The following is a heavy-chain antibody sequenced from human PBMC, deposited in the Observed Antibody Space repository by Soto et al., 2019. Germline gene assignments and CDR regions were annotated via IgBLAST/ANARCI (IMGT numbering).Heavy chain of an antibody. CDR2: ISAYNGNT. J-gene: IGHJ6*02. CDR3: ARDYYYDSSGYYSYYYYYGMDV. Sequence: VASVKVSCKASGYTFTSYGISWVRQAPGQGLEWMGWISAYNGNTNYAQKLQGRVTMTTDTSTSTAYMELRSLRSDDTAVYYCARDYYYDSSGYYSYYYYYGMDVWGQGTTVTVSS. V-gene: IGHV1-18*04. D-gene: IGHD3-22*01. CDR1: GYTFTSYG.